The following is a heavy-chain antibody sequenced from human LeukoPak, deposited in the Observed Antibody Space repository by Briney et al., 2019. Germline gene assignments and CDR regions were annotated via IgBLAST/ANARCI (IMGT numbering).Heavy chain of an antibody. CDR1: GYTFTSYA. J-gene: IGHJ4*02. CDR2: INPNTGNP. V-gene: IGHV7-4-1*02. D-gene: IGHD3-10*01. Sequence: ASVKVSCKASGYTFTSYAMNWVRQAPGQGLEWMGWINPNTGNPTYAQGFTGRFVFSLDTSVSTAYLQISSLKAEDTAVYFCARGGVDYYGSGTYYLMYYFDYWGQGALVTVSS. CDR3: ARGGVDYYGSGTYYLMYYFDY.